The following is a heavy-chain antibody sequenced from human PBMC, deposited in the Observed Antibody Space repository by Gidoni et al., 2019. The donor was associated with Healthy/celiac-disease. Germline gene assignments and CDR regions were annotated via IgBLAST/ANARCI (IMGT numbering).Heavy chain of an antibody. D-gene: IGHD3-16*01. CDR1: GYTFTSYA. CDR2: INDGNGNT. J-gene: IGHJ3*02. CDR3: ARGGGNDAFDI. Sequence: QVQLVQSGAEVKKPGSSVKVSCKASGYTFTSYAMQWVRQAPGQRLEWMGWINDGNGNTKYSQKCQGRVTITRDTSASTAYMELSSLRSEDTAVYYCARGGGNDAFDIWGQGTMVTVSS. V-gene: IGHV1-3*01.